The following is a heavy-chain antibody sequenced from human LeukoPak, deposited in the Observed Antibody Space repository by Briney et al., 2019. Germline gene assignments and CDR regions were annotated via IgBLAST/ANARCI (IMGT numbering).Heavy chain of an antibody. Sequence: SVKVSCKASGGTFSSYAISWVRQAPGQGLERMGGIIPIFGTANYAQKFQGRVTITADESTSTAYMELSSLRSEDTAVYYCARDGGYSYGSNNWFDPWGQGTLVTVSS. D-gene: IGHD5-18*01. J-gene: IGHJ5*02. V-gene: IGHV1-69*13. CDR2: IIPIFGTA. CDR3: ARDGGYSYGSNNWFDP. CDR1: GGTFSSYA.